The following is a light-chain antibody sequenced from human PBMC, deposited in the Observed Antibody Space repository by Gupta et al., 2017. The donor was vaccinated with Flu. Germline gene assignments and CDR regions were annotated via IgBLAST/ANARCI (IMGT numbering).Light chain of an antibody. V-gene: IGLV2-23*02. CDR2: EVT. CDR1: SSDVGSFNR. J-gene: IGLJ1*01. Sequence: SITISCTGTSSDVGSFNRVSWYQQHPGKAPKVMMYEVTKRPSGVSKRFSGSKSGNTASLTISGLQADDEADYYCCSYEPGTLDAFGTGTKVTVL. CDR3: CSYEPGTLDA.